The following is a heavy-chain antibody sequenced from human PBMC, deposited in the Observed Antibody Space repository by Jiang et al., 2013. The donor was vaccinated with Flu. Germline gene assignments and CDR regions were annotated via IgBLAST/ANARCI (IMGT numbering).Heavy chain of an antibody. D-gene: IGHD6-13*01. J-gene: IGHJ4*02. V-gene: IGHV1-69*01. CDR3: ATEATGYSSSWFDY. CDR2: MIPIFGTT. CDR1: GGSFSSYP. Sequence: GAEVKKPGSSVKVSCQASGGSFSSYPISWVRQAPGQGLEWMGGMIPIFGTTNYAQRFQGRITLTADESTSTAYMELSSLRSEDTAVYFCATEATGYSSSWFDYWGQGTLVTVSS.